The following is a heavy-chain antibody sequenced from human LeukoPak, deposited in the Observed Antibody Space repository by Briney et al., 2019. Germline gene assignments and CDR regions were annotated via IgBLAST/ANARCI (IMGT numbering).Heavy chain of an antibody. J-gene: IGHJ5*02. V-gene: IGHV4-4*07. CDR1: GASISSYY. CDR2: IYTNGST. CDR3: ARDQIYGDYYWFDP. D-gene: IGHD4-17*01. Sequence: PSETLSLTCTVSGASISSYYWGWTRQPAGKGLEWIGRIYTNGSTSYNLSFKSRVSISLDTSKNQVSLKLTYVTAADSAVYYCARDQIYGDYYWFDPWDQGTLVTVSS.